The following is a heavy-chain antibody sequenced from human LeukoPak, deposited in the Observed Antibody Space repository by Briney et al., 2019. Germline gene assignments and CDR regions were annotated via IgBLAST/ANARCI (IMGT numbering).Heavy chain of an antibody. CDR3: ACLSGSYPFYFDY. V-gene: IGHV4-39*01. CDR1: GDSISSSSFY. J-gene: IGHJ4*02. CDR2: IYYSGSM. Sequence: SETLSLTCTVSGDSISSSSFYWGWIRQPPGKGLEWIGNIYYSGSMYYNLSLQSRVTISVDTSKNQFSLKLTSVTAADTGLYYCACLSGSYPFYFDYWGQGTLVTVSS. D-gene: IGHD1-26*01.